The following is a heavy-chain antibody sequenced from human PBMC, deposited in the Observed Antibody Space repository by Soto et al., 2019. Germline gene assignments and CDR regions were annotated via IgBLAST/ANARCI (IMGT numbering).Heavy chain of an antibody. CDR3: ARASERYQLLYVNY. J-gene: IGHJ4*02. CDR1: GSTFSSYA. V-gene: IGHV3-30-3*01. CDR2: ISYDGSNK. D-gene: IGHD2-2*02. Sequence: QVQLVESGGGVVQPGRSLRLSCAASGSTFSSYAMHWVRQAPGKGLEWVAVISYDGSNKYYADSVKGRFTISRDNSKNTLYLQMNSLRAEDTAVYYCARASERYQLLYVNYCGQGTLVTVSS.